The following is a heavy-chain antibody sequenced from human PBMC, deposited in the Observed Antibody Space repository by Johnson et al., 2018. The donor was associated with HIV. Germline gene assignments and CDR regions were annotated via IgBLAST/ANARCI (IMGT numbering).Heavy chain of an antibody. Sequence: VQLVESGGGLVKPGGSLRLSCVASGFTFSSAWMSWVRQAPGKGLDWVGRIKSKTDGGTTDYAAPVKGRFTISRDDSNNTLYLQMNSLKTDDTAVYYCTTEKHAPRAFDIWGQGTMVTVSS. J-gene: IGHJ3*02. V-gene: IGHV3-15*01. D-gene: IGHD2-2*01. CDR1: GFTFSSAW. CDR2: IKSKTDGGTT. CDR3: TTEKHAPRAFDI.